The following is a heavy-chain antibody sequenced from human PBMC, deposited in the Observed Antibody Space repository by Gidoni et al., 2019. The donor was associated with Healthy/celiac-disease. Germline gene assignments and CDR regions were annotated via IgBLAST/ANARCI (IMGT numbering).Heavy chain of an antibody. V-gene: IGHV3-23*01. CDR3: AKDDYGDYRYAEDAFDI. Sequence: EVQLLESGGGLVQPGGSLRLSCAASGFTFSSYAMSWVRQAPGKGLEWVSAISGSGGSTYYADSVKGRFTISRDNSKNTLYLQMNSLRAEDTAVYYCAKDDYGDYRYAEDAFDIWGQGTMVTVSS. CDR1: GFTFSSYA. J-gene: IGHJ3*02. D-gene: IGHD4-17*01. CDR2: ISGSGGST.